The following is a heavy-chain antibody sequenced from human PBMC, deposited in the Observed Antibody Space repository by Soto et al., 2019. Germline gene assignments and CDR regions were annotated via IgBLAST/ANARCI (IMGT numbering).Heavy chain of an antibody. CDR1: GYTFTTYG. V-gene: IGHV1-18*01. Sequence: ASVKVSCKASGYTFTTYGMSWVRQAPGQGFEWMGWISAYNGNTNYAQKLQGRVTMTTDTSTSTAYMELMSLRSDDTAVYYCARGVVDRMNYYYYYMDVWGKGTTVTVSS. D-gene: IGHD2-15*01. J-gene: IGHJ6*03. CDR2: ISAYNGNT. CDR3: ARGVVDRMNYYYYYMDV.